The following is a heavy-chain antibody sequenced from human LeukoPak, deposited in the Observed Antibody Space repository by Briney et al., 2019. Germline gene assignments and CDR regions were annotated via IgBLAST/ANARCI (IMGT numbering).Heavy chain of an antibody. J-gene: IGHJ6*02. CDR2: ISGSGGST. CDR1: GFTFSSYA. V-gene: IGHV3-23*01. D-gene: IGHD3-22*01. Sequence: GGSLRLSCAASGFTFSSYAMSWVRQAPGKGLEWVSAISGSGGSTYYADSVKGRFTISRDNSKNTLYLQMNSLRAEDTAVYYCAKDLAPLGYYDSSGFETFDGMDVWGQGTTVTASS. CDR3: AKDLAPLGYYDSSGFETFDGMDV.